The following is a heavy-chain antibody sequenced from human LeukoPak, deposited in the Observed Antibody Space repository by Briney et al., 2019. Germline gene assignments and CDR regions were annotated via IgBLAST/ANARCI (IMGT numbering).Heavy chain of an antibody. V-gene: IGHV1-69*04. J-gene: IGHJ6*02. D-gene: IGHD3-10*01. CDR3: ARSRYYFGSGNYYTHYYYGMDV. Sequence: SVKVSCKASEVTFTNFAINWVRQAPGQGLEWMGRIIPIQGTANYTQKFQGRVTITADKSTTTAYMELSSLRSEDAATYYCARSRYYFGSGNYYTHYYYGMDVWGQGTTVTVSS. CDR2: IIPIQGTA. CDR1: EVTFTNFA.